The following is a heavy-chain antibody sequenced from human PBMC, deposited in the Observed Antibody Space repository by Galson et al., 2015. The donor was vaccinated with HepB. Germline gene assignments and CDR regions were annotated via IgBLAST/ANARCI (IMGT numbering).Heavy chain of an antibody. J-gene: IGHJ5*02. CDR3: STSRHTSGWYGFA. D-gene: IGHD6-19*01. CDR2: IRSKANNYAT. CDR1: GFTFSGSA. V-gene: IGHV3-73*01. Sequence: SLRLSCAASGFTFSGSAMHWVRQASGKGLGWVGRIRSKANNYATLYAASLKGRFTISRDDSKNTAYLQVDSLKTEDTAVYYCSTSRHTSGWYGFAWGQGTLVTVSS.